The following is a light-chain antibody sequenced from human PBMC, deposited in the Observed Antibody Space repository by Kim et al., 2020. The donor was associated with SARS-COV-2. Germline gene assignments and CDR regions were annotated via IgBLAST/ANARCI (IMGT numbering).Light chain of an antibody. CDR1: EIITSTY. J-gene: IGKJ1*01. CDR2: GAS. V-gene: IGKV3-20*01. CDR3: HHYGSAPQT. Sequence: SQGERATLPCRASEIITSTYLAWYQQKPGQAPRVLNYGASRRATGTPDRFSGSGSGTDFSLTISRLEPEDSAVYYCHHYGSAPQTFGQGTKVDIK.